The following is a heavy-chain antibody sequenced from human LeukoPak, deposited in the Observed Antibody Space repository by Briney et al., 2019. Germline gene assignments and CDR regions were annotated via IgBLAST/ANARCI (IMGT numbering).Heavy chain of an antibody. CDR1: GFTFSSYG. Sequence: GRSLRLSCAASGFTFSSYGMHWVRQAPGKGLEWVAVISYDGSNKYYADSVKGRFTISRDNSKNTLYLQMNSLRAEDTAVYYCAKGNFGGYDSSGYFSYWGQGTLVTVSS. CDR2: ISYDGSNK. D-gene: IGHD3-22*01. CDR3: AKGNFGGYDSSGYFSY. J-gene: IGHJ4*02. V-gene: IGHV3-30*18.